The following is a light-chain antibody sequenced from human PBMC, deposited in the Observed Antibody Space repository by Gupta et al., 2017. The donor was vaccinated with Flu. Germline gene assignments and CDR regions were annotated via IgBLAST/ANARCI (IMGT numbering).Light chain of an antibody. J-gene: IGKJ4*01. CDR2: AAS. CDR3: QQRYNWLT. V-gene: IGKV3-11*01. CDR1: QSVGSY. Sequence: VLRQSPVPLSLSPGERATPSCRASQSVGSYLDWYQQKPGQAPRLLIYAASKRAAGCPGRFSGSGSGTDFTLTISSLEPEDFAVYYCQQRYNWLTFGGGTKVEIK.